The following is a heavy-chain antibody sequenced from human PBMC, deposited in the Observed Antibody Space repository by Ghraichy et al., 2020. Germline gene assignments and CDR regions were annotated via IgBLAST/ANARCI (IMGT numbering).Heavy chain of an antibody. D-gene: IGHD5-24*01. CDR2: IWYDGSNK. CDR3: ARDSGDGYNFGY. V-gene: IGHV3-33*01. J-gene: IGHJ4*02. CDR1: GFTFSSYG. Sequence: LSLTCAASGFTFSSYGMHWVRQAPGKGLEWVAVIWYDGSNKYYADSVKGRFTISRDNSKNTLYLQMNSLRAEDTAVYYCARDSGDGYNFGYWGQGTLVTVSS.